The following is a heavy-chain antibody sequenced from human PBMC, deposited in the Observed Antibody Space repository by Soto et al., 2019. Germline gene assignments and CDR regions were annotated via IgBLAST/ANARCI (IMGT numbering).Heavy chain of an antibody. CDR3: ATPRYSSSWADYYYYGMDV. CDR1: GYSFTSYW. Sequence: GESLKISCKGSGYSFTSYWIGWVRQMPGKGLEWMGIIYPGDSDTRYSPSFQGQVTISADKSISTAYLQWSSLKASDTAMYYCATPRYSSSWADYYYYGMDVWGQGTTVTVSS. J-gene: IGHJ6*02. V-gene: IGHV5-51*01. D-gene: IGHD6-13*01. CDR2: IYPGDSDT.